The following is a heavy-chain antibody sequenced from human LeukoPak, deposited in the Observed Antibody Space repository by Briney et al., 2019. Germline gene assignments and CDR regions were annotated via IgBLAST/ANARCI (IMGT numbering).Heavy chain of an antibody. J-gene: IGHJ6*03. D-gene: IGHD1-14*01. Sequence: SSETLSFTCTVSGGSISSHYWSWIRQPPGKGLEWIGNIYYSGSTNYNPSLKSRVTISVDTSKNQFSLKLSSVTAADTAVYYCARDLTQSPYYYYMDVWGKGTTVTVSS. V-gene: IGHV4-59*11. CDR3: ARDLTQSPYYYYMDV. CDR1: GGSISSHY. CDR2: IYYSGST.